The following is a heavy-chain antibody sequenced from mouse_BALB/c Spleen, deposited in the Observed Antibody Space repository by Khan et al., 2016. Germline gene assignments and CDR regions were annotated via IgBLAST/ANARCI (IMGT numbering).Heavy chain of an antibody. J-gene: IGHJ3*01. D-gene: IGHD1-1*01. V-gene: IGHV1-4*01. CDR3: ARPSYYGSSLFAY. CDR2: INPSSGYT. CDR1: GYTFTSYT. Sequence: QVQLKQSGAELARPGASVKMSCKASGYTFTSYTMHWVKQRPGQGLEWIGYINPSSGYTNYNQKFKDKATLTADKSSSTAYMQLSSLTSEDSAVYYCARPSYYGSSLFAYWGQGTLVTVSA.